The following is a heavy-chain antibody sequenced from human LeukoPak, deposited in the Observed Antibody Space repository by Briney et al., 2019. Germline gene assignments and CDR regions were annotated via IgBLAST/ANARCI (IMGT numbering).Heavy chain of an antibody. V-gene: IGHV3-30*04. J-gene: IGHJ6*03. CDR3: ARDREGAYYYYMDV. CDR1: GFTFSNYA. D-gene: IGHD3-16*01. CDR2: ISYDGSNK. Sequence: GGSLRLSCAASGFTFSNYAMHWVRQAPGKGLEWVAVISYDGSNKYYADSVKGRFTISRDNSKNTLYLQMNSLRAEDTAVYYCARDREGAYYYYMDVWGKGTTVTVSS.